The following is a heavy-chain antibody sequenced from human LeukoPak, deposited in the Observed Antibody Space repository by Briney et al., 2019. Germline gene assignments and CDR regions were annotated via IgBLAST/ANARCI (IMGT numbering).Heavy chain of an antibody. Sequence: PGGSLRLSCAASGFTFSSYWMHWVRQAPGKGLVWVSRINTDGSSTSYADSVKGRFTISRDNAKNTLYLQMNSLRAEDTAVYYCARVFPADIVVVPAAIGFYYYMDVWGKGTTVTVSS. D-gene: IGHD2-2*01. V-gene: IGHV3-74*01. CDR1: GFTFSSYW. CDR2: INTDGSST. J-gene: IGHJ6*03. CDR3: ARVFPADIVVVPAAIGFYYYMDV.